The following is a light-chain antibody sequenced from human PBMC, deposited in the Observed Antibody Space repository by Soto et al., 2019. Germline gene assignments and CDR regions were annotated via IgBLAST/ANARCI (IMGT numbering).Light chain of an antibody. CDR2: GAS. CDR1: QSVSSN. V-gene: IGKV3-15*01. J-gene: IGKJ1*01. CDR3: QQYNNSPPET. Sequence: EIVMTQSPATLSVSPGERATLSCRASQSVSSNLAWYQQKPGQAPRLLIYGASTRATGIPARFSGSGSGTEFTLTISSLQSEDFAVYYCQQYNNSPPETFGQGTKVDIK.